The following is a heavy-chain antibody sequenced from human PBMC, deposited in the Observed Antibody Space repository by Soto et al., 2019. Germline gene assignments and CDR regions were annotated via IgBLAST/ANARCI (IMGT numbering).Heavy chain of an antibody. CDR3: AKGRGYCSGGSCYSAFLDY. V-gene: IGHV3-23*01. CDR2: ISGSGGST. D-gene: IGHD2-15*01. Sequence: EVQLLESGGGLVQPGGSLRLSCAASGFTFSSYAMSWVRQAPGKGLEWVSSISGSGGSTYDADSVKGRFTISRDNSKNRLYLQMNSLRAEDTAVYYCAKGRGYCSGGSCYSAFLDYWGQGTLVTVSS. CDR1: GFTFSSYA. J-gene: IGHJ4*02.